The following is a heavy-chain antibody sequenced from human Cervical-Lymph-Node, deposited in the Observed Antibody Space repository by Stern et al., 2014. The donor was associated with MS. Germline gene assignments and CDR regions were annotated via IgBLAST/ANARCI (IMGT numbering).Heavy chain of an antibody. CDR2: VYYSGST. CDR1: GDSISTSTYY. V-gene: IGHV4-39*02. D-gene: IGHD3-22*01. J-gene: IGHJ5*02. CDR3: AREGERTYYDNSGAYWFDP. Sequence: QVQLQESGPRLVKSSETLSLTCTVSGDSISTSTYYWGWIRQPPGKGLEWIGSVYYSGSTYYNPSLKSRVTISVDTSKKQLSLRLSPSTAADTAVYYCAREGERTYYDNSGAYWFDPWGQGTLITVSS.